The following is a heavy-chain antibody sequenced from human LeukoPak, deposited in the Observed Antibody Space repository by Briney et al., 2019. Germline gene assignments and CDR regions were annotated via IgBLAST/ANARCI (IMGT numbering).Heavy chain of an antibody. CDR1: GGSISSYY. D-gene: IGHD7-27*01. V-gene: IGHV4-59*01. CDR3: ARANWGSIDY. CDR2: IYYSGST. Sequence: PSETLSLTCTVSGGSISSYYWSWIRQPPGKGLEWIGYIYYSGSTNCNPSLKSRVSTSVDTSKNQFSLKLSSVTAADTAVYYCARANWGSIDYWGQGTLVTVSS. J-gene: IGHJ4*02.